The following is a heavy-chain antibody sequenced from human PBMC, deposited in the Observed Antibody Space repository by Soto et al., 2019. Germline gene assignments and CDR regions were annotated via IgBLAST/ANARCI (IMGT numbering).Heavy chain of an antibody. CDR3: TSPLSGSHYGFDY. D-gene: IGHD1-26*01. J-gene: IGHJ4*02. Sequence: EVQLVESGGGLVQPGGSLRLSCAASGLTFSDHYMDWVRRAPGKGLEWVGRIRNKPRNYATEYAASVKGRFSISRDDSLNSMYLQMNGLNTGDTAVYYCTSPLSGSHYGFDYWGPGTLVTVSS. CDR2: IRNKPRNYAT. V-gene: IGHV3-72*01. CDR1: GLTFSDHY.